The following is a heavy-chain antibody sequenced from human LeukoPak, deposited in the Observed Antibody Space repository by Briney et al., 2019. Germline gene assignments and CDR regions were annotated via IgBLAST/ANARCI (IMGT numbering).Heavy chain of an antibody. CDR1: GNTFTRYY. J-gene: IGHJ4*02. CDR3: ASDGTYSSKGFYFDY. CDR2: ISPNSGGT. Sequence: ASVKVSCKASGNTFTRYYIHWVRQAPGRGLEWMGWISPNSGGTNYAQKFQGRVTMTRDTSISTAYMELSRLTSDDTAVYYCASDGTYSSKGFYFDYWGQGTLVTVSS. D-gene: IGHD1-26*01. V-gene: IGHV1-2*02.